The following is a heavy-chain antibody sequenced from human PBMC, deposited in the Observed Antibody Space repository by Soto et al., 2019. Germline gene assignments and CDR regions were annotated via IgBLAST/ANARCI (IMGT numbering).Heavy chain of an antibody. CDR1: GGSFSGYY. CDR3: ARDRFYYCMDV. J-gene: IGHJ6*02. V-gene: IGHV4-34*01. D-gene: IGHD3-3*01. Sequence: LSLTCAVYGGSFSGYYWSWIRQPPGKGLEWIGEINHSGSTNYNPSLKSRVTISVDTSKNQFSLKLSSVTAADTAVYYCARDRFYYCMDVWGQGTTVTVSS. CDR2: INHSGST.